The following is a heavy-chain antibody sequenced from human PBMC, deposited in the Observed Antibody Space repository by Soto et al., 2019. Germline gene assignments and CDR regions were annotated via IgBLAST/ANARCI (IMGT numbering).Heavy chain of an antibody. CDR1: GFTFSSYA. J-gene: IGHJ4*02. V-gene: IGHV3-30-3*01. Sequence: QVQLVESGGGVVQPGRSLRLSCAASGFTFSSYAMHWVRQAPGKGLEWVAVISYDGSNKYYADSVKGRFTISRDNSKNTLYLQMNCLRAEDTAVYYCARDLIAVAGTGFDYWGQGTLVTVSS. D-gene: IGHD6-19*01. CDR2: ISYDGSNK. CDR3: ARDLIAVAGTGFDY.